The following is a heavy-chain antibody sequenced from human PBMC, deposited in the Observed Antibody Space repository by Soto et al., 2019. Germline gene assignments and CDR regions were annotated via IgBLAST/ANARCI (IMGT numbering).Heavy chain of an antibody. J-gene: IGHJ4*02. CDR3: AMALFRVIPPSRHYFVY. CDR1: GDSVSSNSAA. V-gene: IGHV6-1*01. CDR2: TYYRSKWYN. Sequence: SQTLSLTCVISGDSVSSNSAAWNWIRQSPSRGLEWLGRTYYRSKWYNDYAVSVKSRITINPDTSKNQVSLQLNSVTPEDTAVYSCAMALFRVIPPSRHYFVYWGQGSLVPVAS. D-gene: IGHD3-16*02.